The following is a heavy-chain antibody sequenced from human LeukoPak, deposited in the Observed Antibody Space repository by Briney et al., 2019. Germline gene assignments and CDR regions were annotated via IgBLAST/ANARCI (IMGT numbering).Heavy chain of an antibody. D-gene: IGHD6-13*01. Sequence: GGSLRLSCAASGFTFSSYSMNWVRQAPGKGLEWVSYISTTGSTKFYADSVKGRFTISRDNAKNSLYLQMNSLRVEDTAVYYCARIAYRSSWYLDYWGQGTLVTVSS. CDR2: ISTTGSTK. CDR3: ARIAYRSSWYLDY. V-gene: IGHV3-48*04. J-gene: IGHJ4*02. CDR1: GFTFSSYS.